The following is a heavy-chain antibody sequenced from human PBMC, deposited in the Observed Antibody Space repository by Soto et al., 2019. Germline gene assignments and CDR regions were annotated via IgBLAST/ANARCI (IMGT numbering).Heavy chain of an antibody. CDR3: ARAVGDPLYYLDY. V-gene: IGHV4-30-4*01. D-gene: IGHD6-19*01. CDR2: TSNSGNT. J-gene: IGHJ4*02. Sequence: SETLSLTCTVSGDSISSGDYFWSWIRQPPGKGLEWIGYTSNSGNTYYNPSLKSRVTISTDTSKNQFSLRLSSVTAADTAVYYCARAVGDPLYYLDYWGQGTLVTVSS. CDR1: GDSISSGDYF.